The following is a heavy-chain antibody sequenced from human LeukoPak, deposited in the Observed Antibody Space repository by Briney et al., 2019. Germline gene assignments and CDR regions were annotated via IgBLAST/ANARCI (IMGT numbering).Heavy chain of an antibody. V-gene: IGHV4-59*08. CDR1: CGTISLYY. J-gene: IGHJ4*02. D-gene: IGHD1-26*01. Sequence: PSETLSLTCTVSCGTISLYYWSWIRQSPGKRLEWFGYIYASGSNSSSPSLKSRVSISVDTSKNQFYLNLRSVTDADTAVYYCARHESAVGALFHWGQGMLVTVSS. CDR3: ARHESAVGALFH. CDR2: IYASGSN.